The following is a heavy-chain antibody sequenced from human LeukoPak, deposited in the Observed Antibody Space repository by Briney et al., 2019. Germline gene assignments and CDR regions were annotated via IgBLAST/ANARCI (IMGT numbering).Heavy chain of an antibody. D-gene: IGHD3-22*01. CDR2: VYYTGST. CDR1: GGSISRSSYY. Sequence: SETLSLTCSVSGGSISRSSYYWGWIRQPPGKGLEWIGSVYYTGSTYYNPSLKSRVTISVDTSKNQFSLKLSSVTATDTAVYYCVDHYDSRGYVWVWGQGTLVTVSS. CDR3: VDHYDSRGYVWV. V-gene: IGHV4-39*01. J-gene: IGHJ4*02.